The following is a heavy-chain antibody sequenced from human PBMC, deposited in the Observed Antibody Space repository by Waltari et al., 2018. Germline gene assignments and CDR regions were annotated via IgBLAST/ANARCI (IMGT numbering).Heavy chain of an antibody. D-gene: IGHD3-9*01. CDR3: ATSYDILTGYYPKNYFDY. CDR2: INHSGST. CDR1: GGSFSGYS. Sequence: QVQLQQWGAGLLKPSETLSLTCAVYGGSFSGYSWSWIRQPPGQGLEWIGEINHSGSTNYNPSLKSRVTISVDTSKNQFSLKLSSVTAADTAVYYCATSYDILTGYYPKNYFDYWGQGTLVTVSS. V-gene: IGHV4-34*01. J-gene: IGHJ4*02.